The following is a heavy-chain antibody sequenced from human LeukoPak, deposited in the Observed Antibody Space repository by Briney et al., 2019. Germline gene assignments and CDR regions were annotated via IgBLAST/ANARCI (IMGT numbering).Heavy chain of an antibody. CDR2: IYYSVST. CDR1: GGSISSHY. Sequence: SETLSLTCTVSGGSISSHYWSWIRQPPGKGLEWIGYIYYSVSTNYNPSLKSRVTISVDTSKNQFSLKLSSVTAADTAVYYCARSPFKPYYFDYWGQGTLVTVSS. J-gene: IGHJ4*02. CDR3: ARSPFKPYYFDY. V-gene: IGHV4-59*11. D-gene: IGHD1-14*01.